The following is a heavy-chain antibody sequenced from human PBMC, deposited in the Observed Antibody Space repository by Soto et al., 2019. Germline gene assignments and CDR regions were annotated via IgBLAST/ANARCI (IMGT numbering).Heavy chain of an antibody. D-gene: IGHD2-8*02. J-gene: IGHJ4*02. CDR2: IYYSGNT. V-gene: IGHV4-59*12. CDR3: ARDKITGLFDY. CDR1: CVSIRDYY. Sequence: ASETLSLTCSVSCVSIRDYYWLWIRQPPERGLEWIGYIYYSGNTKYNPSLKSRVTVSVDTSKNQFSLKLTSVTAADMAVYYCARDKITGLFDYWGQGTLVTVSS.